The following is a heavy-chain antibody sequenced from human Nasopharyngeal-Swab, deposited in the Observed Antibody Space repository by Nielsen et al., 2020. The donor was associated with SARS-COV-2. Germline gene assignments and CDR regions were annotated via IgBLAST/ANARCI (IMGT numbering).Heavy chain of an antibody. CDR2: IYPGDSDT. CDR1: GYKILNYW. CDR3: ARVGWTGNYRGQLDS. D-gene: IGHD3/OR15-3a*01. Sequence: GESLKISCKVSGYKILNYWIGWVRQMPGKGPEWIGIIYPGDSDTRFSPSFEGQVTMSVDRSISTAYLQWSSLKDSGSAMYYCARVGWTGNYRGQLDSWGQGTLVTVSS. J-gene: IGHJ4*02. V-gene: IGHV5-51*01.